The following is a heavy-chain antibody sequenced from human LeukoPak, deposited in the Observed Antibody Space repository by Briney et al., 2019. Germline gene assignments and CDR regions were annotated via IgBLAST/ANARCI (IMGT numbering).Heavy chain of an antibody. Sequence: PGGSLRLSCAASGFTFSSYGMHWVRQAPGKGLEWVAVISYDGSNKYYADSVKGRFTISRDNSKNTLYLQMNSLRAEDTAVYYCASTSGWYGPIDYWGQGTLVTVSS. CDR1: GFTFSSYG. CDR3: ASTSGWYGPIDY. V-gene: IGHV3-30*03. D-gene: IGHD6-19*01. CDR2: ISYDGSNK. J-gene: IGHJ4*02.